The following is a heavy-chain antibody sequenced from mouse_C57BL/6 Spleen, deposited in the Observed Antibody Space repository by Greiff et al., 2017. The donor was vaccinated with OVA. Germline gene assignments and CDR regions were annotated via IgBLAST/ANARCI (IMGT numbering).Heavy chain of an antibody. J-gene: IGHJ1*03. CDR2: IHPNSGST. V-gene: IGHV1-64*01. Sequence: QVQLQQPGAELVKPGASVKLSCKASGYTFTSYWMHWVKQRPGQGLEWIGMIHPNSGSTNYNEKFKSKATLTVDKSSSTAYMQLSSLTSEDSAVYYCALSLAVVDWYFDVWGTGTTVTVSS. CDR1: GYTFTSYW. D-gene: IGHD1-1*01. CDR3: ALSLAVVDWYFDV.